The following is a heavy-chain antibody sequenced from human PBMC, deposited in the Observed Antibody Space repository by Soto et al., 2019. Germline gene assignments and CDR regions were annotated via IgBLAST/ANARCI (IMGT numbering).Heavy chain of an antibody. Sequence: ASVKVSCKASGYTFTGYYMHWVRQAPGQGLEWMGRINPNSGGTNYAQKFQGWVTMTRDTSISTAYMELSRLRSDDTAVYYCVRKGGYSSGGYDYWGQGTLVTVSS. V-gene: IGHV1-2*04. CDR1: GYTFTGYY. D-gene: IGHD6-19*01. J-gene: IGHJ4*02. CDR3: VRKGGYSSGGYDY. CDR2: INPNSGGT.